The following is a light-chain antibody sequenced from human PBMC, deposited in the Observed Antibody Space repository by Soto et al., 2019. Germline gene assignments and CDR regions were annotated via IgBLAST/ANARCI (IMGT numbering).Light chain of an antibody. Sequence: DIQMTQSPSTLSASVGDTVTVTCRASQSVSGWLAWYQQKPGKAPKLLIYAASSLQGGVPSRFSGSGSGTDFTLTISSLQPEDFATYFCQQANSFPLTFGGGTKVDIK. V-gene: IGKV1-12*01. CDR2: AAS. CDR1: QSVSGW. J-gene: IGKJ4*01. CDR3: QQANSFPLT.